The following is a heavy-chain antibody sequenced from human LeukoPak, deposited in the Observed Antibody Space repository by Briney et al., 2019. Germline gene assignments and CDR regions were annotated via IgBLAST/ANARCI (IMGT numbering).Heavy chain of an antibody. Sequence: GGSLRLSCAASGFTFTSYTTNWVRQAPGKGLEWVATIVSDGFKSYYADSVKGRFAISRDNSQQTIYLQMNSLRAEDTAVYYCAKDLFLFFGDTRGQGTLVTVSS. CDR3: AKDLFLFFGDT. D-gene: IGHD3-10*01. V-gene: IGHV3-23*01. CDR2: IVSDGFKS. J-gene: IGHJ5*02. CDR1: GFTFTSYT.